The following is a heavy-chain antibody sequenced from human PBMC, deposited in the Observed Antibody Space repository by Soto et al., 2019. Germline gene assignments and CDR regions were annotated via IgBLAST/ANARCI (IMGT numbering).Heavy chain of an antibody. J-gene: IGHJ3*02. CDR3: ARDGDSSSPFDI. V-gene: IGHV1-2*02. CDR2: IDPDSGGT. CDR1: GYTFTGNY. Sequence: QVQLVQSGGEVKKPGASVKVSCKASGYTFTGNYMHWVRQAPGQGLEWMGWIDPDSGGTSYAQKSQGRVTGTRNTSISPAHRERSRLRSDDTAVYYCARDGDSSSPFDIWGQATMVTGSS. D-gene: IGHD6-6*01.